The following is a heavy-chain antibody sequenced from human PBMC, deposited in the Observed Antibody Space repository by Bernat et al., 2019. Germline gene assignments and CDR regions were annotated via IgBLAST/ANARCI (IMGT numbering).Heavy chain of an antibody. CDR3: ARQAPDCWSGYSPADY. CDR1: GGSISSSSYY. V-gene: IGHV4-39*01. Sequence: QLQLQESGPGLVKPSETLSLTCTVSGGSISSSSYYWGWIRQPPGKGLEWIGSIYYSGSTYYNQSLKSRVTISVDTSKNQFSLKLSSVTAADTAVYYCARQAPDCWSGYSPADYWGQGTLVTVSS. J-gene: IGHJ4*02. CDR2: IYYSGST. D-gene: IGHD3-3*01.